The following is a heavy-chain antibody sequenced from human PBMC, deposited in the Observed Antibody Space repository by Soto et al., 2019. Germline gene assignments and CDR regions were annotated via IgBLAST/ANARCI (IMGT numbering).Heavy chain of an antibody. CDR2: IYYSGST. J-gene: IGHJ6*02. D-gene: IGHD5-18*01. CDR1: GGSISSGDYY. V-gene: IGHV4-30-4*01. CDR3: ATHRQSSYGRDPYSYYYGMDV. Sequence: SETLSLTCTVSGGSISSGDYYWSWIRQPPGKGLEWIGYIYYSGSTYYNPSLKSRVTISVDTSKNQFSLKLSSVTAPDTAVYYCATHRQSSYGRDPYSYYYGMDVWGQGHTVTVSS.